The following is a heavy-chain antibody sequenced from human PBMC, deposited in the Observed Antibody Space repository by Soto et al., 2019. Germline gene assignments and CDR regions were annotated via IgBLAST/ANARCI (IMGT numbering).Heavy chain of an antibody. Sequence: QVQLQESGPGLVKPSQTLSLTCTVSGGSISSGDYFWSWIRQSPGKSLEWIGYISSIGSTYYNPSHKSRVSVSRDTSKNQFSLKLSYVTNTDTAVYYCDRGLAIRPYFYHRMDAWGQGTTVTVSS. CDR2: ISSIGST. J-gene: IGHJ6*01. D-gene: IGHD3-9*01. CDR3: DRGLAIRPYFYHRMDA. V-gene: IGHV4-30-4*01. CDR1: GGSISSGDYF.